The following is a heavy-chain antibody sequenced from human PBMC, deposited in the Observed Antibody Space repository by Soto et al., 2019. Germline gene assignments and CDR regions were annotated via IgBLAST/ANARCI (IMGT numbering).Heavy chain of an antibody. Sequence: QVQLVESGGGLVKPGGSLRLSCAASGFTFSDYYMSWIRQAPGKGLEWVSYISSSGSTIYYADSVKGRFTISRDNAKNSLYLQMNSLRAEDTAVYYCARDRGVDYGDYVRYYYYGMDVWGQGTTVTVSS. CDR2: ISSSGSTI. V-gene: IGHV3-11*01. CDR1: GFTFSDYY. D-gene: IGHD4-17*01. J-gene: IGHJ6*02. CDR3: ARDRGVDYGDYVRYYYYGMDV.